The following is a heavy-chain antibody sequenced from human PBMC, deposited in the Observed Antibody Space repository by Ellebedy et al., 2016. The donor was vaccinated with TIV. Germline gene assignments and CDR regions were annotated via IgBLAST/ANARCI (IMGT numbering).Heavy chain of an antibody. CDR3: ARGGFEQWLATGDYYYYGMDV. CDR2: INWNGGST. D-gene: IGHD6-19*01. CDR1: GFTFDDYG. V-gene: IGHV3-20*01. Sequence: GESLKISXAASGFTFDDYGMSWVRQAPGKGLEWVSGINWNGGSTGYADSVKGRFTISRDNAKNSLYLQMNSLRAEDTALYHCARGGFEQWLATGDYYYYGMDVWGQGTTVTVSS. J-gene: IGHJ6*02.